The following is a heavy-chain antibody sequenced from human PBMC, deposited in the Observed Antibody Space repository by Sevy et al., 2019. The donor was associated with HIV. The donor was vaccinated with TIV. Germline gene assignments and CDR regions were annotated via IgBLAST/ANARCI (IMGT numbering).Heavy chain of an antibody. J-gene: IGHJ5*02. CDR1: GFTFSSYG. V-gene: IGHV3-30*18. CDR2: ISYDGSNK. Sequence: GGSLRLSCAASGFTFSSYGMHWVRQAPGKGLEWVAVISYDGSNKYYADSVKGRFTISRDNSKNTLYLQMNSLRAEDTAVYYCAKDQGVLLWFGEKGNWFDPSGQGTMVTVSS. D-gene: IGHD3-10*01. CDR3: AKDQGVLLWFGEKGNWFDP.